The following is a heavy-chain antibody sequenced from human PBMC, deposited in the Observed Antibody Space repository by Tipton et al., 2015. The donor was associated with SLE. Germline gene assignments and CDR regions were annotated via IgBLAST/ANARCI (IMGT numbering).Heavy chain of an antibody. J-gene: IGHJ4*02. Sequence: SLRLSCAASGFTFSSYGMHWVRQAPGKGLEWVAFIRYDGSNKYYADSVKGRFTISRDNSKNTLYLQMNSLRAEDTAVYYCAKGSGSWYHFDYWGQGTLVTVSS. CDR1: GFTFSSYG. CDR3: AKGSGSWYHFDY. D-gene: IGHD6-13*01. V-gene: IGHV3-30*02. CDR2: IRYDGSNK.